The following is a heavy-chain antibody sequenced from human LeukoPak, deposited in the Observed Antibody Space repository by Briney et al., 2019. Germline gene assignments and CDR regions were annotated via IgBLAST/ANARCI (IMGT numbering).Heavy chain of an antibody. V-gene: IGHV3-66*01. CDR1: GVTGRSND. Sequence: RRSWGACGVTGRSNDLSGRRLTQGKGLEWVSVIFSDGSTYYADSVKGRFTISRDNSKNTLYLQMNSLRAEDTAVYYCARDSEQQLVLGAFDIWSQGTMVTVSS. D-gene: IGHD6-13*01. CDR3: ARDSEQQLVLGAFDI. J-gene: IGHJ3*02. CDR2: IFSDGST.